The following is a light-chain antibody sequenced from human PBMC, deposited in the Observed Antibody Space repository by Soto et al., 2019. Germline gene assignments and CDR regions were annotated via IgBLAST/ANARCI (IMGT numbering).Light chain of an antibody. CDR2: DAS. J-gene: IGKJ1*01. CDR1: QSISSW. V-gene: IGKV1-5*01. Sequence: DIQMTQSPSTLSASVGDRVTITCRASQSISSWLAWYQQKPGKAPKLLIYDASSLESGVPSRFSGSGSGTEFTLPISSLQPDDFATYYCQQYNSIQRTFGQGTKVEIK. CDR3: QQYNSIQRT.